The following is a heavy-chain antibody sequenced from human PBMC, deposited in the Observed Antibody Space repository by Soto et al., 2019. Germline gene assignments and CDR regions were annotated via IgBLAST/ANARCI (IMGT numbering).Heavy chain of an antibody. CDR1: GFTFSTYV. CDR3: ARGRYQLLWGDY. J-gene: IGHJ4*02. D-gene: IGHD2-2*01. CDR2: IWSDGSDQ. Sequence: PGGSLRLSCAASGFTFSTYVMHWVRQAPGKGLEWVAVIWSDGSDQYYADSVKGRLTISRDNSKNTLYLQMNSLRAEDTAVYYCARGRYQLLWGDYWGQGTLVTVSS. V-gene: IGHV3-33*01.